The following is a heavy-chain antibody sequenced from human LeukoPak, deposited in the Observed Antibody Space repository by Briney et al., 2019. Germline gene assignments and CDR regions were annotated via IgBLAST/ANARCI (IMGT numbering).Heavy chain of an antibody. V-gene: IGHV4-39*01. CDR2: IYYSGST. Sequence: SETLSLTCTVSGGSISSSSYYWGWIRQPPGKGLEWIGSIYYSGSTYYNPSLKSRVTISVDTSKNQFSLKLSSVTAADTAVYYCARDSGSYSPDAFGIWGQGTMVTVSS. D-gene: IGHD1-26*01. CDR1: GGSISSSSYY. CDR3: ARDSGSYSPDAFGI. J-gene: IGHJ3*02.